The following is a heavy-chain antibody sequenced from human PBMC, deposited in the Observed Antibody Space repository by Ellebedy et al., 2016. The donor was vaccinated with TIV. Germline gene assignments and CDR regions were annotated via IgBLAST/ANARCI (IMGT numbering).Heavy chain of an antibody. D-gene: IGHD4-17*01. CDR1: GYTFTSYY. CDR2: INPSGGST. V-gene: IGHV1-46*01. Sequence: ASVKVSXXASGYTFTSYYMHWVRQAPGQGLEWMGIINPSGGSTSYAQKFQGRVTITRDTSASTAYMELSSLRSEDTAVYYCARGARQYGDYLGDYYYYGMDVWGQGTTVTVSS. J-gene: IGHJ6*02. CDR3: ARGARQYGDYLGDYYYYGMDV.